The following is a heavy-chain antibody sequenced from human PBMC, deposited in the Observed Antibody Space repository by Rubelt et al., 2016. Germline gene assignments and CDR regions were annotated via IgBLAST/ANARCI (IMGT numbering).Heavy chain of an antibody. Sequence: QVQLQESGPGLVKPSETLSLTCTVSGGSISSYYWSWIRQPPGEGLEWIGYVYYSGSTNYNPSLKSRVTISVDTSKNQFSLRLGSGTGADTAVYYCARDEGIFSSQGIYYFDYWGQGTLVTVSA. J-gene: IGHJ4*02. CDR1: GGSISSYY. CDR3: ARDEGIFSSQGIYYFDY. D-gene: IGHD2/OR15-2a*01. CDR2: VYYSGST. V-gene: IGHV4-59*01.